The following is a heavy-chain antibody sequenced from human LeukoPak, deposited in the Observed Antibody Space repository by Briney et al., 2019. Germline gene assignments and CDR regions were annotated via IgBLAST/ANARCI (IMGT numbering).Heavy chain of an antibody. CDR1: GYTFTNNG. CDR2: ISTYNANT. Sequence: ASVKVSCKASGYTFTNNGISWVRQAPGQGLEWMGWISTYNANTNYAQKLQGRVTMTTDTSTSTAYMELRSLRSDDTAVYYCARKTIAGGYNWFDPWGQGTLVTVSS. CDR3: ARKTIAGGYNWFDP. J-gene: IGHJ5*02. V-gene: IGHV1-18*01. D-gene: IGHD6-13*01.